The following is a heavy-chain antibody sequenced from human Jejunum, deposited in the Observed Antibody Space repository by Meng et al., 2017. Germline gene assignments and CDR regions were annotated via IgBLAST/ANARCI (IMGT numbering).Heavy chain of an antibody. V-gene: IGHV1-2*02. J-gene: IGHJ4*02. Sequence: ASVKVSCKASGYRFTDSSMHWVRQAPGQGLEWVGWINPKTDDTSYAQKFLGRVTMTRDPSINTADMELSRLRSDDTAVYYCVHGYFYFDNWGQGTLVTVSS. D-gene: IGHD3-22*01. CDR1: GYRFTDSS. CDR2: INPKTDDT. CDR3: VHGYFYFDN.